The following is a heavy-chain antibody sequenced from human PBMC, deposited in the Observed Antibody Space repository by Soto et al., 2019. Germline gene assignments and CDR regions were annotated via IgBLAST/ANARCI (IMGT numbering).Heavy chain of an antibody. Sequence: GPPVKVSCKASGGTFSSYAFSWVRQAPGQGLEWMGGIIPIFGTPNYAQKFQGRVTITADESTSTAYMELSSLRSEDTAVYYCARELYCNDGVCSDYYPMDVWGQGTTVTVSS. V-gene: IGHV1-69*13. CDR1: GGTFSSYA. CDR3: ARELYCNDGVCSDYYPMDV. D-gene: IGHD2-8*01. J-gene: IGHJ6*02. CDR2: IIPIFGTP.